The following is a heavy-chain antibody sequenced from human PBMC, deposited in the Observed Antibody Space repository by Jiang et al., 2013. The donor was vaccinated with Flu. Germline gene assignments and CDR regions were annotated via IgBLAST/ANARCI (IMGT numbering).Heavy chain of an antibody. V-gene: IGHV3-30-3*01. Sequence: VQLLESGGGVVQPGRSLRLSCAASGFTFSSYAMHWVRQAPGKGLEWVAVISYDGSNKYYADSVKGRFTISRDNSKNTLYLQMNSLRAEDTAVYYCARDGSSDCSGGSCYPENWF. CDR1: GFTFSSYA. J-gene: IGHJ5*01. CDR2: ISYDGSNK. D-gene: IGHD2-15*01. CDR3: ARDGSSDCSGGSCYPENWF.